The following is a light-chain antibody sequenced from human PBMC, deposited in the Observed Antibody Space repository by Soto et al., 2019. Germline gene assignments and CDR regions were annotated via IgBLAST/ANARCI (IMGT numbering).Light chain of an antibody. CDR1: RSNIGSNF. CDR3: SAWDYDLSGRI. V-gene: IGLV1-47*01. Sequence: QSVLTQPPSASRTPGQRVTISCSGSRSNIGSNFVNWYQQLPGTAPKLLIHNSDQRPSGVPDRFSVSKSDTSASLSISGLRSDDEADYYCSAWDYDLSGRIFGGGTKLTVL. CDR2: NSD. J-gene: IGLJ2*01.